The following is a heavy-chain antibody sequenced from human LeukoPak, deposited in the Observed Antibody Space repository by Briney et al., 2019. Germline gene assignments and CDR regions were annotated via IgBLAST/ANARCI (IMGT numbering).Heavy chain of an antibody. D-gene: IGHD3-22*01. CDR2: IIPIFGTA. J-gene: IGHJ4*02. CDR3: AREDYYDSGSNDY. CDR1: GGTFSSYA. V-gene: IGHV1-69*05. Sequence: ASVKVSCKASGGTFSSYATSWVRQAPGQGLEWMGGIIPIFGTANYAQKFQGRVTITRNTSISTAYMVLSSLRSEDTAIYYCAREDYYDSGSNDYWGQGTLVTVSP.